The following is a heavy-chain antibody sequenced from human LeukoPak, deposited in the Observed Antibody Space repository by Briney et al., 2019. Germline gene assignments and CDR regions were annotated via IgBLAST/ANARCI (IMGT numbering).Heavy chain of an antibody. CDR2: IYHSGST. Sequence: SETLSLTCAVNGGSFSGYYWSWIRQPPGKGLEWIGEIYHSGSTNYNPSLKSRVTISVDKSKNQFSLKLSSVTAADTAVYYCARAVAGTTPYYYYYGMDVWGQGTTVTVSS. CDR1: GGSFSGYY. CDR3: ARAVAGTTPYYYYYGMDV. J-gene: IGHJ6*02. D-gene: IGHD6-19*01. V-gene: IGHV4-34*01.